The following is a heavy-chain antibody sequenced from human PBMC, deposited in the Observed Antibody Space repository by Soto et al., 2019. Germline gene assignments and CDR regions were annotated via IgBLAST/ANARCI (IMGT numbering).Heavy chain of an antibody. J-gene: IGHJ5*02. CDR1: GGSISNYY. CDR2: IYYSGST. V-gene: IGHV4-59*01. Sequence: QVQLQESGPGLVKPSETLSLTCTVSGGSISNYYWSWIRHPPGKKLEWIGDIYYSGSTNYNPSLKSRVTISVDTSKNQFSLKLYSVTTADTAMYYCARLPWADYGGIFDPWGQGTLVTVSS. CDR3: ARLPWADYGGIFDP. D-gene: IGHD4-17*01.